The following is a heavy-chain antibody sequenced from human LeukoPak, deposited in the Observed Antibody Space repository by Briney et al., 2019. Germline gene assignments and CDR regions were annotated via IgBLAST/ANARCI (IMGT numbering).Heavy chain of an antibody. Sequence: PSETLSLTCTVSGGSISSGDYYWSWIRQPPGKGLEWIGYIYHSGNTYYNPSLKSRVTMSVDRSKNQFSLKLSSVTAADTAVYYCARWGTMGGPDYWGQGTLVTVSS. J-gene: IGHJ4*02. CDR2: IYHSGNT. CDR1: GGSISSGDYY. V-gene: IGHV4-30-2*01. D-gene: IGHD3-16*01. CDR3: ARWGTMGGPDY.